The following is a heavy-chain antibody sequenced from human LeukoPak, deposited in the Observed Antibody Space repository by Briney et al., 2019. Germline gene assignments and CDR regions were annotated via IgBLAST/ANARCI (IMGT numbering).Heavy chain of an antibody. J-gene: IGHJ4*02. Sequence: PWGSLRLSCAASGFTSSDYYMSWIRQAPGKGLEWVSYISSSGSTIYYADSVKGRFTISRDNAKNSLYLQMNSLRAEDTAVYYCVSYNWNYPWFDYWGQGTLVTVSS. V-gene: IGHV3-11*04. CDR1: GFTSSDYY. CDR3: VSYNWNYPWFDY. D-gene: IGHD1-7*01. CDR2: ISSSGSTI.